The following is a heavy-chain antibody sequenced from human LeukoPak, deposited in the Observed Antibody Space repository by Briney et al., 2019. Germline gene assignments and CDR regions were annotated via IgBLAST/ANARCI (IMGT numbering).Heavy chain of an antibody. CDR3: AKDHSGSYYPNWFDL. CDR2: ISYDESNK. CDR1: RFIFSSYG. J-gene: IGHJ5*02. D-gene: IGHD3-10*01. V-gene: IGHV3-30*18. Sequence: PGGSLRLSCAAYRFIFSSYGMHWVRQAPGKGLEWVAVISYDESNKYYADSVKGRFTISRDNSKNTLYLQMNSLRAEDTAVYYCAKDHSGSYYPNWFDLWGQGTRVTVSS.